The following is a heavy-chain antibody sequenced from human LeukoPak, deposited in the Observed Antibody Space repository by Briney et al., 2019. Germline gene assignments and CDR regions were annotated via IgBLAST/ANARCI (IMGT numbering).Heavy chain of an antibody. Sequence: PGGSLRLSCAASGFTFRSYEMNWVRQAPGKGLEWISHINSGGQTIHYADSVKGRFTISRDNAKNSLYLQMNSLRADDTAVYYCARLIRAFSSAYWGHGTLVTVSS. V-gene: IGHV3-48*03. CDR3: ARLIRAFSSAY. D-gene: IGHD2-15*01. CDR1: GFTFRSYE. J-gene: IGHJ4*01. CDR2: INSGGQTI.